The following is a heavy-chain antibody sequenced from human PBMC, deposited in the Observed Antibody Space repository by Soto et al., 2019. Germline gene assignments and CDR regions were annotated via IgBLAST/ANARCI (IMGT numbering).Heavy chain of an antibody. V-gene: IGHV1-46*03. CDR1: GYSFTSYS. J-gene: IGHJ3*02. CDR2: INPSGGST. CDR3: ARCSGGSCYSEGVAFER. Sequence: ASVKVSSKASGYSFTSYSMHWVRHSHGQGLEWMGIINPSGGSTSYAQKFQGRVTMTRDTSTSTVYMELSSLRSEDTAVYYCARCSGGSCYSEGVAFERWGQGTMVT. D-gene: IGHD2-15*01.